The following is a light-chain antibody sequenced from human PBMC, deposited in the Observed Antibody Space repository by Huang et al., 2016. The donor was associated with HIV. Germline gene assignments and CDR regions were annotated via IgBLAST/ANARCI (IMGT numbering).Light chain of an antibody. V-gene: IGKV2-28*01. CDR2: LGA. CDR1: QSLLHSNGYNY. Sequence: DIVMTQSPLSLPVTPGEPASISCRSSQSLLHSNGYNYLDWYLQKPGQSPQLLIYLGANSASGVPDRFSGSGSGTDFTLKISRVEAEDVGVYYCMQALQTPGFGQGTRLEIK. CDR3: MQALQTPG. J-gene: IGKJ5*01.